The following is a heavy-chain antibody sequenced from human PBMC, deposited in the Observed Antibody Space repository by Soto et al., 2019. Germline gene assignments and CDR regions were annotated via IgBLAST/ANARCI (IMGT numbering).Heavy chain of an antibody. D-gene: IGHD3-10*01. V-gene: IGHV1-69*02. CDR3: ARGPPGSYISSLRGDAFDI. J-gene: IGHJ3*02. CDR2: IIPILGIA. CDR1: GGTFSSYT. Sequence: QVQLVQSGAEVKKPGSSVKVSCTASGGTFSSYTISWVRQAPGQGLEWMGRIIPILGIANYAQKFQGRVTITADKSTSTAYMELSSLRSEDTAVYYCARGPPGSYISSLRGDAFDIWGQGTMVTVSS.